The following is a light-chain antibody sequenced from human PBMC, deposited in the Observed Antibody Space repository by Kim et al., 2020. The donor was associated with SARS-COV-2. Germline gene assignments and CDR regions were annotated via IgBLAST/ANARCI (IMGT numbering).Light chain of an antibody. Sequence: LAPGERATRSCRSSQSVTRFVTWYQQKPGQAPRLLIYDASNRATGIPARFSGSGPGTDFTLTISSLEPEDFAVYYCQQRSNWPLTFGGGTKVDIK. CDR2: DAS. CDR3: QQRSNWPLT. V-gene: IGKV3-11*01. CDR1: QSVTRF. J-gene: IGKJ4*01.